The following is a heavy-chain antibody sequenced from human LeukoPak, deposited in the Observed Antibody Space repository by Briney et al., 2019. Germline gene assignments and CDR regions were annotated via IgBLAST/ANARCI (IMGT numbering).Heavy chain of an antibody. CDR1: GFTFSSYG. V-gene: IGHV3-30*03. CDR3: VLGGYFDY. CDR2: ISYDGSNK. J-gene: IGHJ4*02. Sequence: GGSLRLSCAASGFTFSSYGMHWVRQAPGKGLEWVAVISYDGSNKYYADSVKGRFTISRDSSKNTLYLQMNSLRAEDTAVYYCVLGGYFDYWGQGTLVTVSS. D-gene: IGHD2-15*01.